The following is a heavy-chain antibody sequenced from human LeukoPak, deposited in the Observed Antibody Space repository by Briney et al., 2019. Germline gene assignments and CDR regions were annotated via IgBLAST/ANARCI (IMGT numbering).Heavy chain of an antibody. CDR1: GFTFDDYA. CDR2: ISWNSGSI. CDR3: ARDRGYGYGFFDY. V-gene: IGHV3-9*01. D-gene: IGHD5-18*01. Sequence: GGSLRLSCAASGFTFDDYAMHWVRQAPGKGLEWVSGISWNSGSIGYADSVKGRFIISRDSSTDTLYLQMNSLRVEDTAVYFCARDRGYGYGFFDYWGQGTLVTVSS. J-gene: IGHJ4*02.